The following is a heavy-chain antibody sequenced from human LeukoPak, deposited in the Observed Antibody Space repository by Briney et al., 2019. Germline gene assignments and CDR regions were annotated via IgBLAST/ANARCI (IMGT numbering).Heavy chain of an antibody. CDR1: GFTFSSSA. Sequence: GGSLRLSCAASGFTFSSSAMSWVRQAPGKGLEWVSNISGSGSGGNTFYADSVRGRFTISRDNSKNTLFLQMNSLRAEDTAVYFCAKPTVVKGERYHYHYYMDVWGKGTTVTISS. D-gene: IGHD4-23*01. CDR3: AKPTVVKGERYHYHYYMDV. J-gene: IGHJ6*03. CDR2: ISGSGSGGNT. V-gene: IGHV3-23*01.